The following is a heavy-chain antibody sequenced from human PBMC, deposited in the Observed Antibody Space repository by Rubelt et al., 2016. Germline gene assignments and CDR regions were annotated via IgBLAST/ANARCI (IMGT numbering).Heavy chain of an antibody. CDR3: ARHYEGGDFWSGYKFDY. V-gene: IGHV4-39*01. Sequence: QLQLQESGPGLVKPSETLSLTCTVSGGSISSSSYYWGWIRQPPGKGLEWIGSIYYSGSTYYNPSLKGRVSISVDTSKNQFSLRLSSVTAADTAVYYCARHYEGGDFWSGYKFDYWGQGTLVTVSS. CDR1: GGSISSSSYY. CDR2: IYYSGST. D-gene: IGHD3-3*01. J-gene: IGHJ4*02.